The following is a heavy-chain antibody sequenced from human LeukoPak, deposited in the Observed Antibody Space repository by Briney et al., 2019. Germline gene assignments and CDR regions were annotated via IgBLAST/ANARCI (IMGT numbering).Heavy chain of an antibody. CDR1: GGTFSSYA. CDR2: IIPILGIA. J-gene: IGHJ3*02. Sequence: SVKVSCKASGGTFSSYAISWVRQAPGQGLEWMGRIIPILGIANYAQKFQGRVTITADKSTSTAYMELSSLRSEDTAVYYCARATPRPDGYDFIGRDAFDIWGQGTMVTVSS. CDR3: ARATPRPDGYDFIGRDAFDI. D-gene: IGHD5-12*01. V-gene: IGHV1-69*04.